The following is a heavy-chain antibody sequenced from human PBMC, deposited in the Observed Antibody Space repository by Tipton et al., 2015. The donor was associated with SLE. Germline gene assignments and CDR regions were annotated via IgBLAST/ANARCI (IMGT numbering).Heavy chain of an antibody. CDR2: IYYSGST. J-gene: IGHJ1*01. D-gene: IGHD3-10*01. V-gene: IGHV4-59*01. CDR3: ARVRGRGYFQH. CDR1: GGSISSYY. Sequence: LSCTVSGGSISSYYWSWIRQPPGKGLEWIGYIYYSGSTNYNPSLKGRVTISVDTSKNQFSLKLSSVTAADTAGYYCARVRGRGYFQHWGRGTLVPVSS.